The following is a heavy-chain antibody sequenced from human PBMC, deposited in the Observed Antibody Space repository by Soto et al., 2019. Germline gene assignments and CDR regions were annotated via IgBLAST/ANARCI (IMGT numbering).Heavy chain of an antibody. Sequence: SETLSLTCAVSGGSISSGGYSWSWIRQPPGKGLEWIGYIYHSGSAYYNPSLKNRVTISVDTSKNQFSLKLNSVTAADTAVYYCARSSGYGDYNYWGQGTLVTVSS. CDR2: IYHSGSA. CDR3: ARSSGYGDYNY. J-gene: IGHJ4*02. CDR1: GGSISSGGYS. D-gene: IGHD4-17*01. V-gene: IGHV4-30-2*02.